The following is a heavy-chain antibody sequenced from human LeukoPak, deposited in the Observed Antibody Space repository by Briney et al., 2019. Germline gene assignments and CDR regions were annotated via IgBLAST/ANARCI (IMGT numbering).Heavy chain of an antibody. J-gene: IGHJ6*02. V-gene: IGHV4-39*07. Sequence: SETLSLTCTVSGGSISSSSYYWGWIRQPPGKGLEWIGSIYYSGSTYYNPSLKSRVTISVDTSKNQFSLKLSSVTAADTAVYYCARDLVPLAVAGTGSYYYGMDVWGQGTTVTVSS. D-gene: IGHD6-19*01. CDR3: ARDLVPLAVAGTGSYYYGMDV. CDR1: GGSISSSSYY. CDR2: IYYSGST.